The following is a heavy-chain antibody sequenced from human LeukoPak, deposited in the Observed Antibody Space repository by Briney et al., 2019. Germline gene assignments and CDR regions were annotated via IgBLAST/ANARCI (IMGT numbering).Heavy chain of an antibody. D-gene: IGHD5-18*01. J-gene: IGHJ4*02. V-gene: IGHV3-23*01. CDR1: GFTFSSYA. Sequence: PGGSLRLSCAASGFTFSSYAMSWVRQAPGKGLEWVSGISGSGGSTYYADSVKGRFTISRDNSKNTLYLQMNSLRAEDTAVHYCAKAPDTAMAPYFDYWGQGTLVTVSS. CDR2: ISGSGGST. CDR3: AKAPDTAMAPYFDY.